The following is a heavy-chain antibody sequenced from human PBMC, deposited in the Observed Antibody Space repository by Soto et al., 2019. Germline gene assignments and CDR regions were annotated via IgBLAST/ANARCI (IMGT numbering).Heavy chain of an antibody. CDR2: ISSSSTTI. CDR1: GFTFSSNS. J-gene: IGHJ4*02. V-gene: IGHV3-48*02. CDR3: TRGGGIVEY. Sequence: EVQLVESGGGLVQPGGSLRLSCAASGFTFSSNSMNWVRQAPGKVLEWVSYISSSSTTINYADSVKGLFTISRDNAKNALLLQMNRLRDEETAVYCCTRGGGIVEYWGQGSLVSASS. D-gene: IGHD3-16*01.